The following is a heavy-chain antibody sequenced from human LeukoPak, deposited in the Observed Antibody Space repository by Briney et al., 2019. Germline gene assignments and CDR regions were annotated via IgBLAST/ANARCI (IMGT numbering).Heavy chain of an antibody. J-gene: IGHJ4*02. CDR3: AGEQYYYDSSGYPKYFDY. CDR1: GGTFSSYA. CDR2: IIPIFGTA. Sequence: SVKVSCKASGGTFSSYAISWGRQAPGQGLEWMGRIIPIFGTANYAQKFQGRVTITTDESTSTAYMELSSLRSEDTAVYYCAGEQYYYDSSGYPKYFDYWGQGTLVTVSS. D-gene: IGHD3-22*01. V-gene: IGHV1-69*05.